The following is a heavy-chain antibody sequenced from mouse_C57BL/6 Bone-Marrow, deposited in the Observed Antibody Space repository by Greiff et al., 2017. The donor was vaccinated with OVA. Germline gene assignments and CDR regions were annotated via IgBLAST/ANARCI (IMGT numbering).Heavy chain of an antibody. CDR2: IHPNSGST. Sequence: QVQLQQPGAELVKPGASVKLSCKASGYTFTSYWMHWVKQRPGQGLEWIGMIHPNSGSTYYNENFKSKATLTVDKSSSTAYMQLSSLTSVDAAVYYCARCGYYAAADYWGQGTTLTVSS. V-gene: IGHV1-64*01. D-gene: IGHD1-1*01. CDR3: ARCGYYAAADY. CDR1: GYTFTSYW. J-gene: IGHJ2*01.